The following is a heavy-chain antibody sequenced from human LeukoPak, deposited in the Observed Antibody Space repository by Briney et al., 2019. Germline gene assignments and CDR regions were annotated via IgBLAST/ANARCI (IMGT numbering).Heavy chain of an antibody. V-gene: IGHV3-30*18. CDR3: AKGSSWYGGEYSQH. D-gene: IGHD6-13*01. Sequence: PGRSLRLSCAASGFTFSSYGMHWVRQAPGKGLEWVAVISYDGSNKYYADSVKGRFTISRDNSKNTLYLQMNSLRAEDTAVYYCAKGSSWYGGEYSQHWGQGTLVTVSS. CDR1: GFTFSSYG. CDR2: ISYDGSNK. J-gene: IGHJ1*01.